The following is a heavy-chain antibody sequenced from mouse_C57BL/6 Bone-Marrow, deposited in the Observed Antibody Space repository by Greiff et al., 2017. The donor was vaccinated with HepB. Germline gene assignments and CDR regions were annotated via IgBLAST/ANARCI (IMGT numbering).Heavy chain of an antibody. V-gene: IGHV8-8*01. Sequence: QVQLQQSGPGILQPSQTLSLTCSFSGFSLSTFGMGVGWIRQPSGKGLEWLAHIWWDDDKYYNPALKSRLTISKDTSKNQAFLKIANVDTAETATYYCARIAPLCPYYFDYWGQGTTLTVSS. J-gene: IGHJ2*01. CDR2: IWWDDDK. D-gene: IGHD6-2*01. CDR3: ARIAPLCPYYFDY. CDR1: GFSLSTFGMG.